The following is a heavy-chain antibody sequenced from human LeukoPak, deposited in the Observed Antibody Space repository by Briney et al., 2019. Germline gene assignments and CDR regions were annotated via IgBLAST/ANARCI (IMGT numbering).Heavy chain of an antibody. J-gene: IGHJ4*02. D-gene: IGHD3-3*01. CDR3: ARGTEKYYDFWSGYYFGTSFDY. V-gene: IGHV4-4*07. Sequence: PSETLSLTCTVSGGSISSYYWSWIRQPAGKGLEWIGRIYTSGSTNYNPSLKSRVTMSVDTSKNQFSLKLSSVTAADTAVYYCARGTEKYYDFWSGYYFGTSFDYWGQGTLVTVSS. CDR1: GGSISSYY. CDR2: IYTSGST.